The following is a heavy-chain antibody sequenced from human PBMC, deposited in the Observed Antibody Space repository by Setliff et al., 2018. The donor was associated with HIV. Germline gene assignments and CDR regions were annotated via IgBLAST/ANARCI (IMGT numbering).Heavy chain of an antibody. D-gene: IGHD3-22*01. J-gene: IGHJ4*02. CDR2: IIPILDVP. Sequence: ASVKVSCKASGGTFTSPGLNWVRQAPGQGLEWMGGIIPILDVPNYAQKFKGRVTITADKSTSTVHMELSSLRSEDTAVYYCARGRHFDSSGTSNYWGQGTLVTVSS. V-gene: IGHV1-69*10. CDR3: ARGRHFDSSGTSNY. CDR1: GGTFTSPG.